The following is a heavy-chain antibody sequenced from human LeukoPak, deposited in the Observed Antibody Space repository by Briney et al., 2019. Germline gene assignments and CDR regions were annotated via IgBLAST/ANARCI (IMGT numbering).Heavy chain of an antibody. CDR1: GFTFSTYV. Sequence: GGSLRLSCAASGFTFSTYVMHWVRQAPGKGVMWVLLISHDVPDPSSAPSVTDRFTLSRDNAKNTPYLQMNSLRADDPAVYYCARDVNLLFFDVWGRGTLVTVSS. J-gene: IGHJ2*01. CDR2: ISHDVPDP. V-gene: IGHV3-74*01. CDR3: ARDVNLLFFDV. D-gene: IGHD2-21*01.